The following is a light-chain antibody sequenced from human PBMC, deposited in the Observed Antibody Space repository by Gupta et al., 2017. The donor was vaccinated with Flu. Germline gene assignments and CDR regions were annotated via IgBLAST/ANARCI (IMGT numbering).Light chain of an antibody. Sequence: TATITSTGSGNDIGSQRAAWRQQQQGRPPKLLVNKNNNRPSGGSEGFSASNSGNTATLTITRVQPADEADYYCSAGDSSSSARVFGGGTKLTVL. CDR2: KNN. CDR1: GNDIGSQR. CDR3: SAGDSSSSARV. J-gene: IGLJ3*02. V-gene: IGLV10-54*04.